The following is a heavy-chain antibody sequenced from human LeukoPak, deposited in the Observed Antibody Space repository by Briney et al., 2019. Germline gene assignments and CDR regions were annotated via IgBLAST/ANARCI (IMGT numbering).Heavy chain of an antibody. Sequence: GASVRVSCKASGYTFTSYYMHWVRQAPGQGLEWMGIINPSGGSTSYAQKFQGRVTMTRDMSTSTVYMELSSLRSEDTAVYYCARGANYYDSSGLDAFDIWGQGTMVTVSS. D-gene: IGHD3-22*01. J-gene: IGHJ3*02. CDR1: GYTFTSYY. V-gene: IGHV1-46*01. CDR2: INPSGGST. CDR3: ARGANYYDSSGLDAFDI.